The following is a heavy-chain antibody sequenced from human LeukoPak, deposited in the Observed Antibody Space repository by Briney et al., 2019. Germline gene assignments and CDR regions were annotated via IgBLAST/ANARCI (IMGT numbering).Heavy chain of an antibody. Sequence: SETLSLTCIVSGGSISSYYWSWIRQPPGKGLEWIGEINHSGSTNYNPSLKSRVTISVDTSKNQFSLKLSSVTAADTAVYYCARDRYYYDSSGYSGYYFDYWGQGTLVTVSS. D-gene: IGHD3-22*01. CDR1: GGSISSYY. V-gene: IGHV4-34*01. CDR2: INHSGST. J-gene: IGHJ4*02. CDR3: ARDRYYYDSSGYSGYYFDY.